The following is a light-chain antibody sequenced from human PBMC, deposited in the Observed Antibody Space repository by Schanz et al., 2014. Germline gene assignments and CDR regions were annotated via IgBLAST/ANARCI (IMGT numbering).Light chain of an antibody. V-gene: IGKV3-20*01. J-gene: IGKJ2*01. CDR3: QQYGSSVMYT. Sequence: EIVMTQSPATLSVSPGERATLSCRATQSVRMNLAWYQQKPGQAPRLLMYGAFIRAAGIPDRFTGGGSGTDFTLTISRLEPEDFAIYYCQQYGSSVMYTFGQGTKLEI. CDR1: QSVRMN. CDR2: GAF.